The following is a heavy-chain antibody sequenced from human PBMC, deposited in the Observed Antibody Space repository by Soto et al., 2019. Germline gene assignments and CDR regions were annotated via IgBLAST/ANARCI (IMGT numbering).Heavy chain of an antibody. D-gene: IGHD3-16*01. J-gene: IGHJ4*02. CDR2: ISYDGSTK. CDR3: AKASPSYYDLIVF. V-gene: IGHV3-30*18. Sequence: QVKLVESGGGVVQPGLSLRLSCEGSGFTFDWFGMHWVRQAPGKGLEWVAVISYDGSTKYYADSVEGRFTISRDNSKNTVYLQMNSLRREDTAVYFCAKASPSYYDLIVFWGQGTLVTVSS. CDR1: GFTFDWFG.